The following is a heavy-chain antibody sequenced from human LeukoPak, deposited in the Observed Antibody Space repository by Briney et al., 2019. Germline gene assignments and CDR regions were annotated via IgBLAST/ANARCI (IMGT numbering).Heavy chain of an antibody. J-gene: IGHJ4*02. V-gene: IGHV3-66*01. CDR2: IYSGGST. D-gene: IGHD2-2*01. CDR3: AGRSCSSSSCYQYFDY. Sequence: GGSLRLSCAASGFTVSSNYMSWVRQAPGKGLEWVSVIYSGGSTYYADSVKGRFTMSRDNSKNTLYLQMNSLRAEDTAVYYCAGRSCSSSSCYQYFDYWGQGTLVTVSS. CDR1: GFTVSSNY.